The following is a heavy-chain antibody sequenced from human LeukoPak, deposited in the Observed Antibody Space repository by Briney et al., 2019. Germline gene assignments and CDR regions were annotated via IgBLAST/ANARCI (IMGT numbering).Heavy chain of an antibody. D-gene: IGHD3-9*01. Sequence: GGSLRLSCAASGFTFSSYAMSWVRQAPGKGLEWVSAISGSGGSTYYADSVKGRFTISRDNAKNSLYLQMNSLRAEDTAVYYCARETEYYDILTGYYTPRGFQHWGQGTLVTVSS. V-gene: IGHV3-23*01. J-gene: IGHJ1*01. CDR1: GFTFSSYA. CDR2: ISGSGGST. CDR3: ARETEYYDILTGYYTPRGFQH.